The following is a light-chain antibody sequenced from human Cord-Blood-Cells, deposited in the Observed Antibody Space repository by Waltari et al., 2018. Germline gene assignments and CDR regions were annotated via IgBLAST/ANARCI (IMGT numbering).Light chain of an antibody. Sequence: EIVMTQSPATLSVSPGERATLSCRASQCVSSNLAWYQQKPGQAPRLLIYGASTSATGIPARFSGSGSGTEFTLTISSLQSEDFAVYYCQQYNNWPPYTFGQGTKLEIK. CDR3: QQYNNWPPYT. J-gene: IGKJ2*01. V-gene: IGKV3-15*01. CDR2: GAS. CDR1: QCVSSN.